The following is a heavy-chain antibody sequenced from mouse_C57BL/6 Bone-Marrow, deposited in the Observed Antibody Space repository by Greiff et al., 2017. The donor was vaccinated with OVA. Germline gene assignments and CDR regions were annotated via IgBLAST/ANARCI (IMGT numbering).Heavy chain of an antibody. CDR1: GYTFTDYY. V-gene: IGHV1-19*01. CDR3: ARCGGNYEGYAMDY. Sequence: EVQLQQSGPVLVKPGASVKMSCKASGYTFTDYYMNWVKQSHGKSLEWIGVINPYNGGTSYNQKFKGKATLTVDKSSSTAYMELNSLTSEDSAVYYCARCGGNYEGYAMDYWGQGTSVTLSS. D-gene: IGHD2-1*01. CDR2: INPYNGGT. J-gene: IGHJ4*01.